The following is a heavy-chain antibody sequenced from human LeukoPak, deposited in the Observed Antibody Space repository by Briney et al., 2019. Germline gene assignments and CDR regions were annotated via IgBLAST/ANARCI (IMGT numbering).Heavy chain of an antibody. CDR3: ARGLVVPAAIGGYYYGMDV. Sequence: ASVKVSCKASGYTFTSYDINWVRQATGQGLGWMGWMNPNSGNTGYAQKFQGGVTMTRNTSISTAYMELSSLRSEDTAVYYCARGLVVPAAIGGYYYGMDVWGQGTTVTVSS. V-gene: IGHV1-8*01. CDR1: GYTFTSYD. CDR2: MNPNSGNT. D-gene: IGHD2-2*02. J-gene: IGHJ6*02.